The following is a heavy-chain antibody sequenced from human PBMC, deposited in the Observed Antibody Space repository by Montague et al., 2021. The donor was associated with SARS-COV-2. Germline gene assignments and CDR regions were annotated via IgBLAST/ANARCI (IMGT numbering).Heavy chain of an antibody. CDR3: AGGELELHIRDYYYYGMDV. D-gene: IGHD1-7*01. CDR1: GGSFSGYY. Sequence: SETLSLTCAVYGGSFSGYYWSWIRQPPGKGLEWIGEINHSGSTKXNPSLKSRVTISVDTSKNQFSLKLSSVTAADTAVYYCAGGELELHIRDYYYYGMDVRGQGTTVTVSS. V-gene: IGHV4-34*01. CDR2: INHSGST. J-gene: IGHJ6*02.